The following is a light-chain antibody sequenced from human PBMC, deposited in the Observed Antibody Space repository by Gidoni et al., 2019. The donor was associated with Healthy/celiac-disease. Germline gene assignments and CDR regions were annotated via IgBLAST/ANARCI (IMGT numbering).Light chain of an antibody. V-gene: IGKV1-39*01. J-gene: IGKJ2*01. Sequence: DIQMTQSPSSLSASVGDRVTITCRASQSMSNFLNWYQQRPGKAPKVLIYGASNLQSGVPSRFSGSGSGTDFTLTISSLQPEDSATYYCQQSYSTPYTFGQGTKVAVK. CDR2: GAS. CDR3: QQSYSTPYT. CDR1: QSMSNF.